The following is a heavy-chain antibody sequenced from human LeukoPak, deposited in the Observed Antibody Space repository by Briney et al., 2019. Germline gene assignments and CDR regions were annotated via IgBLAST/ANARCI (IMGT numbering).Heavy chain of an antibody. J-gene: IGHJ6*02. D-gene: IGHD3-22*01. CDR1: GFTFSSCE. CDR2: IGSIGRNI. CDR3: ARGDYFDTSGFRGGYYYYGLDV. V-gene: IGHV3-48*03. Sequence: GGSLRLSCAASGFTFSSCEMNWVRQAPGKGLEWVSYIGSIGRNIYYGDSVKGRFTISRDNAKNSLYLQMNTLRAEDTAVYYCARGDYFDTSGFRGGYYYYGLDVWGQGTTVTVSS.